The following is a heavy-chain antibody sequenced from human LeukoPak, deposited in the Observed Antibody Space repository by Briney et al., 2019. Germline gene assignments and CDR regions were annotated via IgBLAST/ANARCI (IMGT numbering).Heavy chain of an antibody. V-gene: IGHV4-34*01. CDR1: GGSFSGYY. Sequence: ASETLSLTCAVYGGSFSGYYWSWIRQPPGKGLEWIGEINRSGSTNYNPSLKSRVTISVDTSKNQFSLKLSSVTAADTAVYYCARGRTTVTMNYGMDVWGQGTTVTVSS. CDR2: INRSGST. J-gene: IGHJ6*02. CDR3: ARGRTTVTMNYGMDV. D-gene: IGHD4-17*01.